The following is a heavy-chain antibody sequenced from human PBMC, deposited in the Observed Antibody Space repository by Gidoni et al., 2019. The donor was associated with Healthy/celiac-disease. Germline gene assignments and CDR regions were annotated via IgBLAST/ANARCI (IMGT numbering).Heavy chain of an antibody. Sequence: QVQLVESGGGVVQPGRSLSLSCAASGFPFSSYGMHWVRQAPGKGLEWVAVICDDGSNKYYADSVKGQFTISRDNSKNTLYLQMNSLRAGDTAVYYCARDLRAAAGTLDYWGQGTLVTVSS. CDR1: GFPFSSYG. D-gene: IGHD6-13*01. CDR3: ARDLRAAAGTLDY. J-gene: IGHJ4*02. CDR2: ICDDGSNK. V-gene: IGHV3-33*01.